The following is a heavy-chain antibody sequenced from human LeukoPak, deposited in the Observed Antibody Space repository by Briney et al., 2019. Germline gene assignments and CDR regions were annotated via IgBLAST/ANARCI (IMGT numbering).Heavy chain of an antibody. CDR2: ISDSDGNT. CDR1: GFTFSSYA. V-gene: IGHV3-23*01. D-gene: IGHD1-26*01. Sequence: GGSLRLSCAASGFTFSSYAMSWVRQAPGKGLEWVSAISDSDGNTYYADSVKGRFTIFRDNSKNTLYLQMNSLRAEDTAVYYCASALRIYYYFDYWGQGTLVTVSS. CDR3: ASALRIYYYFDY. J-gene: IGHJ4*02.